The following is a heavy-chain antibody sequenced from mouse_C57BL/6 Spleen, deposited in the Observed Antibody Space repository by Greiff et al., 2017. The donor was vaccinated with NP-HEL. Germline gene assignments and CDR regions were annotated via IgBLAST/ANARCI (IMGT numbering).Heavy chain of an antibody. D-gene: IGHD4-1*01. CDR1: GFTFSSYT. Sequence: EVQRVESGGGLVKPGGSLKLSCAASGFTFSSYTMSWVRQTPEKRLEWVATISGGGGNTYYPDSVKGRFTISRDNAKNTLYLQMSSLRSEDTALYYCASQLGRRGFDYWGQGTTLTVSS. CDR3: ASQLGRRGFDY. CDR2: ISGGGGNT. J-gene: IGHJ2*01. V-gene: IGHV5-9*01.